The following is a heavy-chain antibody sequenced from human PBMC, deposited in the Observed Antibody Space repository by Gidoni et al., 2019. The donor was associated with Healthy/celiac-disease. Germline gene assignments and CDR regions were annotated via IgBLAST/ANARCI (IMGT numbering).Heavy chain of an antibody. CDR1: GFTFSRDG. V-gene: IGHV3-33*01. CDR3: ARDSRPKVNDAFDI. J-gene: IGHJ3*02. Sequence: QVQLVESGGGVVEPGRSLRLACAASGFTFSRDGMHWVRQAPGKGREGVAVIWYDGSNKYYADSVKGRFTITRDNSKNTLYLQMNSLRAEDTAVYYCARDSRPKVNDAFDIWGQGTMVTVS. CDR2: IWYDGSNK.